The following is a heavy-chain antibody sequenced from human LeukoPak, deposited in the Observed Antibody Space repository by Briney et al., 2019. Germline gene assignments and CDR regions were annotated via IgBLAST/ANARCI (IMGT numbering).Heavy chain of an antibody. CDR2: ISSSSSTI. CDR3: ARVAEDTAIIN. CDR1: GFTFSSYS. D-gene: IGHD5-18*01. J-gene: IGHJ4*02. V-gene: IGHV3-48*01. Sequence: GGSLRLSCAASGFTFSSYSMNWVRQAPGKGLEWVSYISSSSSTIYYADSVKGRFTISRDNAKNSLYLQMNSLRAEDTAVYYCARVAEDTAIINWGQGTLVTVSS.